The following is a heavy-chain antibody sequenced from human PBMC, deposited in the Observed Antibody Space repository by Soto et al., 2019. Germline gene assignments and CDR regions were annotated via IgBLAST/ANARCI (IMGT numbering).Heavy chain of an antibody. CDR3: ARDLIDDSGGRYFDL. CDR1: GFTFSSYG. V-gene: IGHV3-33*01. CDR2: IWYDGSNK. Sequence: QVQLVESGGGVVQPGRSLRLSCAASGFTFSSYGMHWVRQAPGKGLEWVAVIWYDGSNKYYADSVKGRFTISRDNCKNTLCLQMKRLSAEDTAVYYCARDLIDDSGGRYFDLWGRGTLVTVSS. D-gene: IGHD3-22*01. J-gene: IGHJ2*01.